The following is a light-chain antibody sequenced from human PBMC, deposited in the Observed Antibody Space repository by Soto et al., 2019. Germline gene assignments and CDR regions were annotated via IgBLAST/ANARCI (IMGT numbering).Light chain of an antibody. CDR3: QQYGSSPT. Sequence: EIVLTQSPCTLSLSPGERATLSCRASQSVSSNSLAWYQQKPGQAPRLLIYGASSRATGIPDRFSGSGSGTDFTLTISRLEPEDFAVYYCQQYGSSPTFGQGTKVDIK. CDR2: GAS. V-gene: IGKV3-20*01. J-gene: IGKJ1*01. CDR1: QSVSSNS.